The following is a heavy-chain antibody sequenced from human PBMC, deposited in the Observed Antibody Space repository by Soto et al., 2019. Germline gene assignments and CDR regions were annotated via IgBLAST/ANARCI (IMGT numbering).Heavy chain of an antibody. V-gene: IGHV1-18*01. CDR3: ARGGGYYGSGTYPFDY. CDR2: ISVYSYNT. Sequence: QVQLVQSGAEVKKPGASVKVSCKTSGYTFSNYGIAWVRQAPGQGLEWMGWISVYSYNTNYAQKHQGRVTMTRDISTSTAYMELRSLISDDTAVYYCARGGGYYGSGTYPFDYWGQGTLVTVSS. CDR1: GYTFSNYG. D-gene: IGHD3-10*01. J-gene: IGHJ4*02.